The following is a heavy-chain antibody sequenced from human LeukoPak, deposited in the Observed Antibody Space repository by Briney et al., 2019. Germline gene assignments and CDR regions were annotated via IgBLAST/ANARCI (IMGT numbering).Heavy chain of an antibody. CDR1: GFTFSSYW. CDR2: IRQDESEK. V-gene: IGHV3-7*01. CDR3: VRLFGGVTTFDY. J-gene: IGHJ4*02. D-gene: IGHD4-17*01. Sequence: GGSLRLSCTVSGFTFSSYWMTWVRQAPGKGLEWVANIRQDESEKYYADSVKGRFTISRDNAKNSLYLQVNSLRVDDTAVYYCVRLFGGVTTFDYWGQGTLVTVSS.